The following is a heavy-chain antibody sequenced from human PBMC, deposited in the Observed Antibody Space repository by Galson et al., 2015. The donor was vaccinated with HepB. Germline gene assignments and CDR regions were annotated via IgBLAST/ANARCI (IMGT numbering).Heavy chain of an antibody. CDR1: GFTVSSNY. D-gene: IGHD5-18*01. J-gene: IGHJ2*01. V-gene: IGHV3-53*01. CDR2: IYSGGST. CDR3: ARDHRGYSYGSPAHWYFDL. Sequence: SLRLSCAASGFTVSSNYMNWVRQAPGKGLEWVSVIYSGGSTYYADSVKGRFTISRDNSKNTLYLQMNSLRAEDTAVYYCARDHRGYSYGSPAHWYFDLWGRGTLVTVSS.